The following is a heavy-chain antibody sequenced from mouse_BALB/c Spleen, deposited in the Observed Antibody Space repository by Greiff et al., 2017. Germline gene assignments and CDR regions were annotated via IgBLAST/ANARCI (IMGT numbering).Heavy chain of an antibody. D-gene: IGHD1-1*01. CDR3: ARDRGTTVVVYWYFDV. V-gene: IGHV5-12-1*01. Sequence: EVQGVESGGGLVKPGGSLKLSCAASGFAFSSYDMSWVRQTPAKRLEWVAYISSGGGSTYYPDSVKGRFTISRANAKNTLYRQMSSLKSEDTSMYYCARDRGTTVVVYWYFDVWGAGTTVTVSS. CDR2: ISSGGGST. CDR1: GFAFSSYD. J-gene: IGHJ1*01.